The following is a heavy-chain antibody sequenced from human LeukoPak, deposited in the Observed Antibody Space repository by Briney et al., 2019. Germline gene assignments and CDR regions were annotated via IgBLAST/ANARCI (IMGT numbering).Heavy chain of an antibody. J-gene: IGHJ4*02. D-gene: IGHD3-16*02. V-gene: IGHV3-21*01. CDR2: ISSSSSYI. CDR3: ARDLSWTHFDY. Sequence: GGSLRLSCAASGFTFSSYSMNWVRQAPGKGREWVSSISSSSSYIYYADSVKGRFTISRDNAKNSLYLQMNSLRAEDTAVYYCARDLSWTHFDYWGQGTLVTVSS. CDR1: GFTFSSYS.